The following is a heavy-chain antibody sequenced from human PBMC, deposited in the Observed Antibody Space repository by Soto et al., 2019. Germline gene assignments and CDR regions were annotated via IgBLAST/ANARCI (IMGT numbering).Heavy chain of an antibody. CDR2: ISWNSGSI. V-gene: IGHV3-9*01. D-gene: IGHD5-12*01. CDR1: GFTFDDYA. J-gene: IGHJ4*02. Sequence: GGSLRLSCAASGFTFDDYAMHWVRQAPGKGLEWVSGISWNSGSIGYADSVKGRFTISRDNAKNSLYLQMNSLRAEDTALYYCAKETAITLEYYFDYWGQGTLVTVSS. CDR3: AKETAITLEYYFDY.